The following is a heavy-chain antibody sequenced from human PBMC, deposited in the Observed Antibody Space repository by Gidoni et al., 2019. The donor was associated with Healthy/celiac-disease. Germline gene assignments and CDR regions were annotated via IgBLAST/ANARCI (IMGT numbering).Heavy chain of an antibody. J-gene: IGHJ6*03. CDR2: IWYDGSNK. CDR1: GFTFSSYG. Sequence: QVQLVASGGGVVQPGRSLRLSCAASGFTFSSYGMHWVRQAPGKGLEWVAVIWYDGSNKYYADSVKGRFTISRDNSKNTLYLQMNSLRAEDTAVYYCARDGGVFGVVIPHYYYYMDVWGKGTTVTVSS. D-gene: IGHD3-3*01. V-gene: IGHV3-33*01. CDR3: ARDGGVFGVVIPHYYYYMDV.